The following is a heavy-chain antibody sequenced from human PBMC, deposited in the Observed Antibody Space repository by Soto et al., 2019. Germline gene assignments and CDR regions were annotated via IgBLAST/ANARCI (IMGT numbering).Heavy chain of an antibody. V-gene: IGHV3-23*01. D-gene: IGHD2-21*02. Sequence: EVQLLESGGGLVQPGGSLRLSCAASGFTFSSYAMSWVRQAPGKGLEWVSTISGSGGSTYYADSVKGRFTLSRDNSKNTLYLQMNSLEAADTAVYYCAKTLSDCYSPFDHWGQGTLVTVSS. CDR2: ISGSGGST. J-gene: IGHJ4*02. CDR1: GFTFSSYA. CDR3: AKTLSDCYSPFDH.